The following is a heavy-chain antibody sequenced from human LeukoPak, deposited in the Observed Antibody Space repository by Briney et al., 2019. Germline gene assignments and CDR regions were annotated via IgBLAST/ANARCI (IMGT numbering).Heavy chain of an antibody. J-gene: IGHJ5*02. D-gene: IGHD2-15*01. CDR2: ISPYDGNT. Sequence: GASVKVSCKASGYTFTSYGITWVRQAPGQGLEWMGWISPYDGNTNYAQKLQGRVTMTTDTSTSTAYMELRSLRSDDTAVYYCARGYCSGGSCYSVENWFDPWGQGTLVTVSS. CDR3: ARGYCSGGSCYSVENWFDP. V-gene: IGHV1-18*01. CDR1: GYTFTSYG.